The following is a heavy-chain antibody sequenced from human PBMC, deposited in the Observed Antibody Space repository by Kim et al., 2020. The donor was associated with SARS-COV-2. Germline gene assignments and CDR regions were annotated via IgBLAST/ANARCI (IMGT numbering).Heavy chain of an antibody. J-gene: IGHJ5*01. D-gene: IGHD3-10*01. Sequence: GGSLRLSCEASGFTFNKYSMKWVRQAPGKGLEWVASISDRGTYIHYGDSVKGRITISRDNARNSVFLQMNGLRAEDTAVYYFARDVSGSGSYYPDSWG. CDR1: GFTFNKYS. CDR2: ISDRGTYI. CDR3: ARDVSGSGSYYPDS. V-gene: IGHV3-21*06.